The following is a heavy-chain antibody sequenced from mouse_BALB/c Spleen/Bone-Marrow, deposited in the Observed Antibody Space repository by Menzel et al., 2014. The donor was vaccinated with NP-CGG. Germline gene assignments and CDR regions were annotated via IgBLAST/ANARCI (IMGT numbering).Heavy chain of an antibody. J-gene: IGHJ3*01. CDR3: ARGYDYSSWFAY. D-gene: IGHD2-4*01. Sequence: DVMLVESGGGLVQPGGSLKLSCAASGFTFSSYGMSWVRQTPDKRLEMIATINVNGDTTYHPDSVKGRFTISRDNAKNTLYLQMSSLKSEDTAMYYCARGYDYSSWFAYWGQGTLVTGSA. CDR2: INVNGDTT. CDR1: GFTFSSYG. V-gene: IGHV5-6-3*01.